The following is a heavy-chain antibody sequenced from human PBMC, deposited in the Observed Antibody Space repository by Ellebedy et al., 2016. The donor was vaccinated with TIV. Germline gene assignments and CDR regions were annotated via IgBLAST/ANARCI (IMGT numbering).Heavy chain of an antibody. V-gene: IGHV3-23*01. CDR1: GFTFSSYD. CDR2: IGGSGGST. Sequence: LSLTSAASGFTFSSYDMSWVRQAPGKGLGWVSAIGGSGGSTYYADSVTGRFTIPRDNSQNTLHLQVNSLRAEDPAVYYFAKTTAPSSWQFDYWGQGTLVTVSS. CDR3: AKTTAPSSWQFDY. D-gene: IGHD6-13*01. J-gene: IGHJ4*02.